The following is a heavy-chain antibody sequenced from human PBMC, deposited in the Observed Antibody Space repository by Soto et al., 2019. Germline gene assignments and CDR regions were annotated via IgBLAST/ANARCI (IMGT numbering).Heavy chain of an antibody. CDR3: TTGWSSKDY. J-gene: IGHJ4*02. Sequence: EVQLVASGGGLVKPGGSLRLSCAASGFIFNDAWMNWVRQAPGKGLEWVGRIRSESDGGTTDYAAPVKDRFIISREDSKNMVYLQMDSLKTEDTAVYFCTTGWSSKDYWGQGTLVTVSS. V-gene: IGHV3-15*01. CDR1: GFIFNDAW. D-gene: IGHD6-13*01. CDR2: IRSESDGGTT.